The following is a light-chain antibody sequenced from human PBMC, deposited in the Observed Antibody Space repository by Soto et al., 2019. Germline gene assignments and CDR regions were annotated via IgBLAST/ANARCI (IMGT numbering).Light chain of an antibody. V-gene: IGLV2-23*02. J-gene: IGLJ2*01. CDR2: EVN. Sequence: QSALTQPASVSGSPGQSIAISCTGTSSNVGGYNFVSWYQQHPGKAPKLLIYEVNKRPSGVSNRFSGSKSDNTASLTISGLQAEDEGDYYCCSYGGDRIFGGGTKLTVL. CDR3: CSYGGDRI. CDR1: SSNVGGYNF.